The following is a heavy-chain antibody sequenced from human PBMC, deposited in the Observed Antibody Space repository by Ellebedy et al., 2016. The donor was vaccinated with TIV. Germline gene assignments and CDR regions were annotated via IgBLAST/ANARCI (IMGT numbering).Heavy chain of an antibody. D-gene: IGHD3-22*01. CDR1: GYTFTSYG. CDR2: IIPILGIA. V-gene: IGHV1-69*04. Sequence: AASVKVSCKASGYTFTSYGISWVRQAPGQGLEWMGRIIPILGIANYAQKFQGRVTITADKSTSTAYMELSSLRSEDTAVYYCARVAYYYDSSGYYYNDIWGQGTMVTVSS. J-gene: IGHJ3*02. CDR3: ARVAYYYDSSGYYYNDI.